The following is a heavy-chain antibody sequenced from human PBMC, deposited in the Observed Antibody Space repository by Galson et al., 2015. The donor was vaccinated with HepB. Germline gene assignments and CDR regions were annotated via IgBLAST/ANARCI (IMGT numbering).Heavy chain of an antibody. CDR1: GFTFSSYS. D-gene: IGHD1-26*01. CDR2: ISSSSTYI. CDR3: ARPRYREYGSIKDAFDI. J-gene: IGHJ3*02. Sequence: SLRLSCAASGFTFSSYSMNWVRQAPGKGLEWVSSISSSSTYIYYADSVKGRFTISRDNAKNSLYLQMNSLRAEDTAVYYCARPRYREYGSIKDAFDIWGQGTMVTVSS. V-gene: IGHV3-21*01.